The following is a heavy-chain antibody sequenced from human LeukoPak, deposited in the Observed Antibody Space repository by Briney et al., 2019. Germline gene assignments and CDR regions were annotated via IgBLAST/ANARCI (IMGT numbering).Heavy chain of an antibody. J-gene: IGHJ4*02. CDR1: GYTFTSNG. CDR2: ISAYNGNT. CDR3: ARWDRGYSYGYVFDY. V-gene: IGHV1-18*01. Sequence: GASVKVSCRASGYTFTSNGITWVRQAPGQGLEWMGWISAYNGNTNYAQKLQGRVTMTTDTSTSTAYMELRSLRSEDTAVYYCARWDRGYSYGYVFDYWGQGTLVTVSS. D-gene: IGHD5-18*01.